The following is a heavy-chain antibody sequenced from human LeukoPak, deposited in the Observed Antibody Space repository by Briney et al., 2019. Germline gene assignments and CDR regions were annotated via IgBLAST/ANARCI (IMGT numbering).Heavy chain of an antibody. CDR3: ARDQFLADI. D-gene: IGHD3-3*01. CDR2: ISGSSSYI. CDR1: GFTFRSYS. J-gene: IGHJ3*02. Sequence: GSLRLSCAASGFTFRSYSMNWGRQAPGKGLEWVSSISGSSSYIYYADSVKGRFTISRDNAKKSLYLQMSSLRAEDTAVYYCARDQFLADIWGQGTMVTVSS. V-gene: IGHV3-21*01.